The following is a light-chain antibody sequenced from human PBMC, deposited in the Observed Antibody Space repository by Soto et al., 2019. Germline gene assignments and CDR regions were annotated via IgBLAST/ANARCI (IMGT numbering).Light chain of an antibody. CDR1: QSVNSRH. V-gene: IGKV3-20*01. CDR2: GAS. J-gene: IGKJ4*01. Sequence: EIVLTQSPGTLSLSPGERATLSCRASQSVNSRHLAWYQQKPGQAPRLLIYGASSRATGIPDRFSGSGSGTDFTLTISRLEPEDFAVYYCQQYGSSPPETFGGGTKVEIK. CDR3: QQYGSSPPET.